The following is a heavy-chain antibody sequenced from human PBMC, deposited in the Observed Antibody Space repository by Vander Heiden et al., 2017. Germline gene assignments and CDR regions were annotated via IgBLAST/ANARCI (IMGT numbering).Heavy chain of an antibody. D-gene: IGHD2-15*01. CDR3: ATGYCSGGSCYSGTGGMDV. V-gene: IGHV1-24*01. CDR2: FDPEDGET. CDR1: GYTLTNLS. Sequence: QVHLVRSGAEVNKPGASVQVSGKVSGYTLTNLSIHWVRQAPGKGLEWMGGFDPEDGETIYAQKFQGRVTMTEDTSTDTAYMELSSLRSEDTAVYYCATGYCSGGSCYSGTGGMDVWGQGNTVTVSS. J-gene: IGHJ6*02.